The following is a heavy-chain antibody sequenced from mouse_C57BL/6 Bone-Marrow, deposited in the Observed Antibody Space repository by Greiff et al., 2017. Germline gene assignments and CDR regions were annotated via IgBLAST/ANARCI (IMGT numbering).Heavy chain of an antibody. CDR3: ARGYYGFAY. D-gene: IGHD1-1*01. V-gene: IGHV1-69*01. CDR1: GYTFTSSW. J-gene: IGHJ3*01. CDR2: IDPSDSYT. Sequence: QVQLKQPGAELVMPGASVKLSCKASGYTFTSSWMHWVKQRPGQGLEWIGEIDPSDSYTNYNQKFKGKSTLTVDKSSSTAYMQLSSLTSEDSAVYYCARGYYGFAYWGQGTLVTVSA.